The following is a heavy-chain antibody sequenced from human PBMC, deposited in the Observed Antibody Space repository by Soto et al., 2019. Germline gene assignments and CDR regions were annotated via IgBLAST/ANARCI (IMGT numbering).Heavy chain of an antibody. CDR2: IRSKAYGGTT. Sequence: GGSLRLSCTASGFTFGDYAMSWVRQAPGKGLEWVGFIRSKAYGGTTEYAASVKGRFTISRDDAKSIAYLQMNSLKTEDTAVYYCTTYSCGRGDCYYYYYYGMDVWGQGTTVTVSS. V-gene: IGHV3-49*04. CDR1: GFTFGDYA. J-gene: IGHJ6*02. D-gene: IGHD2-21*02. CDR3: TTYSCGRGDCYYYYYYGMDV.